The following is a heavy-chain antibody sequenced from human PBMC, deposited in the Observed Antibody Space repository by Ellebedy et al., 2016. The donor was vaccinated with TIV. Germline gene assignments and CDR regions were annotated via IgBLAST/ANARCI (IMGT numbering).Heavy chain of an antibody. CDR2: IKEDGSEK. CDR3: ARETLDGSNYGTGWYFDL. V-gene: IGHV3-7*01. D-gene: IGHD5-24*01. J-gene: IGHJ2*01. Sequence: GGSLRLSCAASGFTFSSYWMTWVRQAPGKGLEWVANIKEDGSEKYYVDSVKGRFAISRDNAKKSLYLQMNSLRAEDSAVYYCARETLDGSNYGTGWYFDLWGRGTLVTVSS. CDR1: GFTFSSYW.